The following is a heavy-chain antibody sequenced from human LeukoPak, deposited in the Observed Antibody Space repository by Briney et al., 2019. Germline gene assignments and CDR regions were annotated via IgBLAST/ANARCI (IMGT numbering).Heavy chain of an antibody. CDR3: ARGPIRDYGGNSGDY. V-gene: IGHV3-64*01. Sequence: GGSLRLSCAPSGFTFSSYVLHWVRPAPGKGLEYVSAISSNGGSTYYANSVKGRFTISRDNSKNTLYLQMGSLRAEDMAVYYCARGPIRDYGGNSGDYWGQGALVTVSS. J-gene: IGHJ4*02. CDR2: ISSNGGST. D-gene: IGHD4-23*01. CDR1: GFTFSSYV.